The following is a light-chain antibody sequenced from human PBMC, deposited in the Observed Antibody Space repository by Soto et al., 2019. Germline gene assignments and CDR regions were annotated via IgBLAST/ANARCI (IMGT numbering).Light chain of an antibody. CDR3: QQYGTSPRT. CDR2: AAS. Sequence: EIVLTQSPGTLSLSPGERATLSCRASQSVSSSYLVWYQQKPGQAPRLLMFAASSRATGTPDRFSGSGSGTDFTLTISRLEPEDFAVYYCQQYGTSPRTFGQGTKVDIK. V-gene: IGKV3-20*01. J-gene: IGKJ1*01. CDR1: QSVSSSY.